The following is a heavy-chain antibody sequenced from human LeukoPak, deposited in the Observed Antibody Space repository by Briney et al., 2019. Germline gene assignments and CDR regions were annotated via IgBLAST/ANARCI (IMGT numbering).Heavy chain of an antibody. CDR3: ARQYSGWYGWGAFDI. CDR1: GFTVSSNY. J-gene: IGHJ3*02. D-gene: IGHD6-19*01. Sequence: GGSLRLSCAASGFTVSSNYMSWVRQAPGKGLEWVSVIYSGGSTYYAGSVKGRFTISRDNSKNTLYLQMNSLRAEDTAVYYCARQYSGWYGWGAFDIWGQGTMVTVSS. CDR2: IYSGGST. V-gene: IGHV3-53*01.